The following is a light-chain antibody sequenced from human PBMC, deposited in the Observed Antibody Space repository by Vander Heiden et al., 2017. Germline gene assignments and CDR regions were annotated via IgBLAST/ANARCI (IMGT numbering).Light chain of an antibody. CDR2: EAS. CDR3: QQRSNWLLT. V-gene: IGKV3-11*01. J-gene: IGKJ4*01. CDR1: QSVSSY. Sequence: DIVLTQSPATLSLSPGERATLPCRASQSVSSYLAWYQQKPGQAPRLLIYEASNRATGIPARFSGIGSGTDFTLTISSLEPEDFAVYYCQQRSNWLLTFGGGTKVEIK.